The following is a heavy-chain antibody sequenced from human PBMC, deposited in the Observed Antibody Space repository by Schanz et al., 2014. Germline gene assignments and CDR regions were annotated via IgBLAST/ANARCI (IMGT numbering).Heavy chain of an antibody. CDR1: GGFINAFY. J-gene: IGHJ5*01. V-gene: IGHV4-59*12. Sequence: QALLQESGPGLGKPSGTLSLTCSVSGGFINAFYWSWIRQPPGKVLEWIGYIHYSGSTNYNPSLKSRVTTSVATSKNQFSLNLPSVTAADTAVYYCARDMVENWFDSWGQGTLVTVSS. D-gene: IGHD3-10*01. CDR2: IHYSGST. CDR3: ARDMVENWFDS.